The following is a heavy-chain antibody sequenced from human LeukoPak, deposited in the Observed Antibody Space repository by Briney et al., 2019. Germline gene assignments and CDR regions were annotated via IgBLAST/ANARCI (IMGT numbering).Heavy chain of an antibody. CDR2: ISYDGSNK. J-gene: IGHJ6*02. D-gene: IGHD3-9*01. Sequence: GGSLRLSCAASGFTFSSYGMHWVRQAPGKGLEWVAVISYDGSNKYYAESVKGRFTISRDNSKNTLYLQMNSLRAEDTAVYYCAKGGLRYFDWSLPNGGMDVWGQGTTVTVSS. CDR1: GFTFSSYG. V-gene: IGHV3-30*18. CDR3: AKGGLRYFDWSLPNGGMDV.